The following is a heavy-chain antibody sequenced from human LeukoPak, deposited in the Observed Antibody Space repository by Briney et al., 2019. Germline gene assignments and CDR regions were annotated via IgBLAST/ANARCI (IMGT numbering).Heavy chain of an antibody. CDR2: IKQDGSEK. CDR1: GFTFSSYW. J-gene: IGHJ4*02. V-gene: IGHV3-7*01. D-gene: IGHD5-12*01. CDR3: ARVWDVDIVALDY. Sequence: PGGSLRLSCAASGFTFSSYWMSWVRQAPGKGLEGVANIKQDGSEKYYVDSVKGRFTISRDNAKNSLYLQMNSLRAEDTAVYYCARVWDVDIVALDYWGQGTLVTVSS.